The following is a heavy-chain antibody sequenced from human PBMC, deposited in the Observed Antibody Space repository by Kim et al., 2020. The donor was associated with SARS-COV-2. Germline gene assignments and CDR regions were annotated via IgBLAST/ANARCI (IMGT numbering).Heavy chain of an antibody. V-gene: IGHV3-30*04. Sequence: GGSLRLSCAASGFTFSSYAMHWVRQAPGKGLEWVAVISYDGSNKYYADSVKGRFTISRDNSKNTLYLQMNSLRAEDTAVYYCARDGEQITMIVILADWG. CDR2: ISYDGSNK. CDR1: GFTFSSYA. D-gene: IGHD3-22*01. CDR3: ARDGEQITMIVILAD. J-gene: IGHJ1*01.